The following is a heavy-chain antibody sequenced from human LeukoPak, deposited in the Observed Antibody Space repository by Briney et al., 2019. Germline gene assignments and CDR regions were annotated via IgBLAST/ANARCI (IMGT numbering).Heavy chain of an antibody. V-gene: IGHV3-48*01. CDR2: ISGSGDSI. D-gene: IGHD2-2*01. CDR1: GFTFSSQA. CDR3: ARVRDAYNYFHY. Sequence: GGSLRLSCAASGFTFSSQAMNWVRQAPGKGLEWVSYISGSGDSIYYADSVKGRFTMSRDNAKNSLYLQMNSLRAEDTAVYYCARVRDAYNYFHYWGQGTLVTVSS. J-gene: IGHJ4*02.